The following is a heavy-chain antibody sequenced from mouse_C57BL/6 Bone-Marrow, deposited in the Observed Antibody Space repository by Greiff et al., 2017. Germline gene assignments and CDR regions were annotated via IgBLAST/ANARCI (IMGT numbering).Heavy chain of an antibody. Sequence: EVQRVESGGGLVKPGGSLKLSCAASGFTFSSYAMSWVRQTPEKRLEWVATISDGGSYTYYPDNVKGRFTISRDNAKNNLYLQMSHLKSEDTAMYYCATYYSNGGFAYWGQGTLVTVSA. CDR1: GFTFSSYA. CDR2: ISDGGSYT. CDR3: ATYYSNGGFAY. J-gene: IGHJ3*01. V-gene: IGHV5-4*01. D-gene: IGHD2-5*01.